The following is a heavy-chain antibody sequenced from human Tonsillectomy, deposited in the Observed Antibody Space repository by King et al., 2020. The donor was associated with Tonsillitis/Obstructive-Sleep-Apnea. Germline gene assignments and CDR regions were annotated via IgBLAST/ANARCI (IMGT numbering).Heavy chain of an antibody. D-gene: IGHD3-3*01. CDR2: IYSGGST. V-gene: IGHV3-66*01. Sequence: VQLVESGGGLVQPGGSLRLSCAASGFTVSSNYMSWVRQAPGKGLEWVSVIYSGGSTYYADSVKGSFTISRDNSKNTLYLQMNSLRAEDTAVYYCANRYYDFWSGYYSLWGQGTLVTVSS. J-gene: IGHJ4*02. CDR1: GFTVSSNY. CDR3: ANRYYDFWSGYYSL.